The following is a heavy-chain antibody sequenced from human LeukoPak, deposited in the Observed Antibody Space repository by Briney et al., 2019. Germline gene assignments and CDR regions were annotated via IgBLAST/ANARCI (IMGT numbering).Heavy chain of an antibody. Sequence: GGSLRLSCAASGFNFINYAMSWVRQAPGKGLEWVSGISGSGCFTYYADCVKGRFTFSRDNSKNILYVQMNILRAEDTAVYYCAKGTISTWYGILDYWGQGTLVTVSS. CDR1: GFNFINYA. V-gene: IGHV3-23*01. J-gene: IGHJ4*02. CDR2: ISGSGCFT. CDR3: AKGTISTWYGILDY. D-gene: IGHD6-13*01.